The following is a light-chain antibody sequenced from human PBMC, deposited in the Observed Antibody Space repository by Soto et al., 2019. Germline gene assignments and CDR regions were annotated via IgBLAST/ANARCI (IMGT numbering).Light chain of an antibody. CDR1: QIIFTW. J-gene: IGKJ4*01. V-gene: IGKV1-5*01. CDR3: QQYNYYPLT. CDR2: DSS. Sequence: DILMTQSPSPLSASVGDRVSITCRASQIIFTWLDCYQQTPGKAPKVLIRDSSTLESVVPSRFDVSGSGTDSTLTISGLEVVDCATYFCQQYNYYPLTLGGGTMLE.